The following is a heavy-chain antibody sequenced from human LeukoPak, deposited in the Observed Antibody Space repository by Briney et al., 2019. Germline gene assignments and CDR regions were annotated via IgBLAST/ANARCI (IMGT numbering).Heavy chain of an antibody. CDR3: ARVFSADHVMGYYFDY. CDR2: ISSSGSTI. D-gene: IGHD3-16*01. CDR1: GFTFSDYY. Sequence: GGSLRLSCAASGFTFSDYYMSWIRQAPGKGLEWVSYISSSGSTIYYADSVKGRFTISRDNAKNSLYLQMNSLRAEDTAVYYCARVFSADHVMGYYFDYWGQGTLVTVSS. V-gene: IGHV3-11*01. J-gene: IGHJ4*02.